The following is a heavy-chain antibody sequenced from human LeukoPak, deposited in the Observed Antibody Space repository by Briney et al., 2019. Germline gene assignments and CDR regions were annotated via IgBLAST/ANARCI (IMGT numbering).Heavy chain of an antibody. CDR2: VYTTGST. Sequence: SETLFLTCTVSGGSISSGSYYWSWIRQPAGKGLEWIGRVYTTGSTNYNPSLKSRVTISLDTSKNQFSLNLNSVTAADTAVYYCARHYVFVSGGSSFDYWGQGTLVTVSS. D-gene: IGHD3-16*01. CDR1: GGSISSGSYY. J-gene: IGHJ4*02. V-gene: IGHV4-61*02. CDR3: ARHYVFVSGGSSFDY.